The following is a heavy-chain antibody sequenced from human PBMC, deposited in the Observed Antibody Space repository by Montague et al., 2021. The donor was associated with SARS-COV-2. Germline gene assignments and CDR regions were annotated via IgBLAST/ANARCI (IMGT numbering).Heavy chain of an antibody. V-gene: IGHV4-39*02. Sequence: SETLSLTCTVSAGSISTNSYYWAWIRQPPGKRLEWIGSISYSGSTYSNPSLESRLTMSVDTSKNHLTLKPSSVTAADTAVYYCARRWDIYGSGSYKNSGFDRWGQGTRVTVSS. J-gene: IGHJ5*01. CDR1: AGSISTNSYY. D-gene: IGHD3-10*01. CDR2: ISYSGST. CDR3: ARRWDIYGSGSYKNSGFDR.